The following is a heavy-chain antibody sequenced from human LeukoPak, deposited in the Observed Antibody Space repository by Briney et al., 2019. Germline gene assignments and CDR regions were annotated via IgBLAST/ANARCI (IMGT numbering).Heavy chain of an antibody. D-gene: IGHD5-24*01. Sequence: GGSLRLSCAASGFTFSDYYVSWIRQAPGKGLEWVSYISSSRSYTNYADSVKGRFTISRDNAKNSLYLQMNSLRAEDTAVYYCARDRVATKNWGQGTLVTVSS. V-gene: IGHV3-11*06. J-gene: IGHJ4*02. CDR2: ISSSRSYT. CDR1: GFTFSDYY. CDR3: ARDRVATKN.